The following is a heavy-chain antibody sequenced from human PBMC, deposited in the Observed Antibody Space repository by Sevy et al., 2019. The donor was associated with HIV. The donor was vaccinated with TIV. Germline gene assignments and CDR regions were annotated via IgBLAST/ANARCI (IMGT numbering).Heavy chain of an antibody. CDR3: TTDGADSSYGMDV. CDR1: GFTFSNAW. CDR2: IKSKTDGGTT. D-gene: IGHD3-22*01. J-gene: IGHJ6*02. Sequence: GGSLRLSCAASGFTFSNAWMSWVRQAPGKGLEWVGRIKSKTDGGTTDYAAPVKGRFTISRDDSKNTLYLQMNSLKTEDTAVYYYTTDGADSSYGMDVWGHGTTATVSS. V-gene: IGHV3-15*01.